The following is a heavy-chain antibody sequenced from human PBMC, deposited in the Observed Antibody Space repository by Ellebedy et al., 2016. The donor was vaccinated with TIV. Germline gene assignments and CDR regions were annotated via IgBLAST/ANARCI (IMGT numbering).Heavy chain of an antibody. CDR3: ARGTVVVVASAYYYYYYMDV. CDR1: GGSISSSSYY. Sequence: SETLSLXXTVSGGSISSSSYYWGWIRQPPGKGLEWIGEINNSGSTNSNPSLKSRVTMSVDTSKNQFSLKLSSVTAADTAVYYCARGTVVVVASAYYYYYYMDVWGKGTTVTVSS. V-gene: IGHV4-39*07. D-gene: IGHD2-15*01. CDR2: INNSGST. J-gene: IGHJ6*03.